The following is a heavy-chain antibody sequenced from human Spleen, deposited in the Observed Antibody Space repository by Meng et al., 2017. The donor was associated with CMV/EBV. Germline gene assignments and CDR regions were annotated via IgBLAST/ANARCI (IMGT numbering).Heavy chain of an antibody. Sequence: GESLKISCAASGFMFDDYGMSWVRQAPGKGLEWVAIISYDGSNEYYGDFVKGRFTIFRDNYKDTLYLQMNSLRSEGTAVYYCARGAHCSSTSCSSYFYYAIDVWGQGTTVTVSS. V-gene: IGHV3-30*05. CDR1: GFMFDDYG. CDR2: ISYDGSNE. CDR3: ARGAHCSSTSCSSYFYYAIDV. J-gene: IGHJ6*02. D-gene: IGHD2-2*01.